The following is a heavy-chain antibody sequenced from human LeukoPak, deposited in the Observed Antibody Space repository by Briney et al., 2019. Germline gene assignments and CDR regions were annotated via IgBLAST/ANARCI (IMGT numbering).Heavy chain of an antibody. CDR2: IKSKTDGGTT. Sequence: PGESLRLSCAASALTFSNAWMSWVRQAPGKGLEWVGRIKSKTDGGTTDYVTPVKGRFTISRDDSKKTLYLQMNSLKTEDTAVYYCTTAGVYGQDGYWGQGTLVTVSS. D-gene: IGHD2/OR15-2a*01. V-gene: IGHV3-15*01. CDR3: TTAGVYGQDGY. J-gene: IGHJ4*02. CDR1: ALTFSNAW.